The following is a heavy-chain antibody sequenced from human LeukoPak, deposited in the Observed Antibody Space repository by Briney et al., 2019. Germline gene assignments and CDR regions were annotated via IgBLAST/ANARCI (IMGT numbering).Heavy chain of an antibody. J-gene: IGHJ4*02. D-gene: IGHD3-16*02. CDR1: GGSFSGYY. CDR2: INHSGST. Sequence: NPSGTLSLTCAVYGGSFSGYYWSWIRQPPGKGLEWIGEINHSGSTNYNPSLKGRVTISVDTSKNQFSLKLSSVTAADTAVYYCARDPEFGGVIAFDYWGQGTLVTVSS. CDR3: ARDPEFGGVIAFDY. V-gene: IGHV4-34*01.